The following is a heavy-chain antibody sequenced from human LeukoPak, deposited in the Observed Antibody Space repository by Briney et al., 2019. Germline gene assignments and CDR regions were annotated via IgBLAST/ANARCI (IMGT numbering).Heavy chain of an antibody. CDR2: ICYSGST. D-gene: IGHD5-12*01. CDR3: ARDPWVAPSYFDY. V-gene: IGHV4-59*12. CDR1: GGSISSYY. Sequence: PSETLSLTCTVSGGSISSYYWSWIRQPPGKGLEWIGYICYSGSTYYNPSLKSRVTISVDTSKNQFSLKLSSVTAADTAVYYCARDPWVAPSYFDYWGQGTLVTVSS. J-gene: IGHJ4*02.